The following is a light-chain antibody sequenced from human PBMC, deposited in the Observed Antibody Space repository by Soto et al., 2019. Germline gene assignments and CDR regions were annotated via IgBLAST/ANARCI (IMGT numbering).Light chain of an antibody. CDR3: QQRSDWPST. V-gene: IGKV3-11*01. CDR2: DAS. J-gene: IGKJ4*01. Sequence: EMVVTQSPATLSLSPGERATLSCRASQSVSSYLAWYQQQPGQAPRLLIYDASNRSTGIPARFSGRGSGTDFTLTISRLEPDDFSVYYCQQRSDWPSTFGGGTKVHIK. CDR1: QSVSSY.